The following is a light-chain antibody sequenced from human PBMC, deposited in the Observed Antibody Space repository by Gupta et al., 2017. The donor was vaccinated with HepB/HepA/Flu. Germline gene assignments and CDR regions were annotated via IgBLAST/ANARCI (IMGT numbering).Light chain of an antibody. CDR1: QSLVYSDGNTY. V-gene: IGKV2-30*01. Sequence: DVVMTQSPLSLPVTLGQPASISCRSSQSLVYSDGNTYLNWFQQRPSQTPRLLIYKVSKRDSGGTDGCSGGGVGRDGTMQIRRVEEEEGGVCYCLQGIHGHQANFTFGDGTNVDIK. CDR3: LQGIHGHQANFT. CDR2: KVS. J-gene: IGKJ3*01.